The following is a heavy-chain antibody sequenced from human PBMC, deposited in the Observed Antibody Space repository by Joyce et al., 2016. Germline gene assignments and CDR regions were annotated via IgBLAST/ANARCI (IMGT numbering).Heavy chain of an antibody. CDR2: IIPILGNT. Sequence: QVHLVQSGAEVKRPGSSVKVSCKASGGTFSTYSISWVRQAPGQGLEWMGKIIPILGNTNYAQDFQGRITITADKSTNTAYMELNSLISEDTAIYYCATVRGEYDSYYYGMDVWGQGTTVTVSS. CDR1: GGTFSTYS. J-gene: IGHJ6*02. V-gene: IGHV1-69*08. D-gene: IGHD3-16*01. CDR3: ATVRGEYDSYYYGMDV.